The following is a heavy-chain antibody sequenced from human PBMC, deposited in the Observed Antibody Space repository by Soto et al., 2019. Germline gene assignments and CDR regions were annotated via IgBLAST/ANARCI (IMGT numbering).Heavy chain of an antibody. CDR1: SYTFSIYT. CDR3: ARGIATGQLDP. D-gene: IGHD2-15*01. CDR2: INPDNGNT. J-gene: IGHJ5*02. Sequence: SGKVDCKTSSYTFSIYTMNWVRQAPGQRLEWMGWINPDNGNTKSSQKFQDRVIITRDTSASTAYMDLSSLRSEDTAVYYCARGIATGQLDPWGQGTLVTVS. V-gene: IGHV1-3*01.